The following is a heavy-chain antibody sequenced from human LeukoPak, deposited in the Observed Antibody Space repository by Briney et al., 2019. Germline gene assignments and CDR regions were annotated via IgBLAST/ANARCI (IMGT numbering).Heavy chain of an antibody. CDR1: GGSISSSSYY. Sequence: TSETLSLTCTVSGGSISSSSYYWGWIRQPPGKGLEWIGSIYYSGSTYYNPSLKSRVTISVDTSKNQFSLKLSSVTAADTAVYYCARRRVATILATIGYFDYWGQGTLVTVSS. CDR3: ARRRVATILATIGYFDY. V-gene: IGHV4-39*01. J-gene: IGHJ4*02. D-gene: IGHD5-12*01. CDR2: IYYSGST.